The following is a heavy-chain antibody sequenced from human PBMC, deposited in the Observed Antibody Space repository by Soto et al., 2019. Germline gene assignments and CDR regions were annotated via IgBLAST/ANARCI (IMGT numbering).Heavy chain of an antibody. CDR1: GKSFIGYY. V-gene: IGHV4-34*02. J-gene: IGHJ5*02. CDR3: ARTDIVTTNWFDP. Sequence: QVHLQQWGAGLLRPSETLSLTCAVYGKSFIGYYWTWIRQPPGKGLEWIGEINHRGSTNYNPSLKSRVTMSIDTSKNQFSLKLSSVTAADTSVYYCARTDIVTTNWFDPWGQGTLVTVSA. D-gene: IGHD5-12*01. CDR2: INHRGST.